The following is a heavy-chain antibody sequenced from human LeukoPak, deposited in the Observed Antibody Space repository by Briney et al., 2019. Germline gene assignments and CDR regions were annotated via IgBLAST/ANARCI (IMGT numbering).Heavy chain of an antibody. CDR3: ARNQRRLDY. Sequence: GGSLRLSCAVSGVSFSSYGMSWVRQAPGKGLEWVANIKQDGSEKYYVDSVKGRFTISRDNAKNSLYLQVNSLRAEDTAVYYCARNQRRLDYWGQGTLVTVSS. J-gene: IGHJ4*02. CDR1: GVSFSSYG. V-gene: IGHV3-7*01. CDR2: IKQDGSEK. D-gene: IGHD1-14*01.